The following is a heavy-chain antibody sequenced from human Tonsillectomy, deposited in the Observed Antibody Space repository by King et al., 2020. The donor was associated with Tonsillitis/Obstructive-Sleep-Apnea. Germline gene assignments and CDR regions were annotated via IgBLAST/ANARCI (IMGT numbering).Heavy chain of an antibody. J-gene: IGHJ3*02. D-gene: IGHD4-17*01. CDR2: IYYSGST. CDR1: GGSISSSSYQ. CDR3: ERQGTVTRAFDI. Sequence: QLQESGPGLVKPSETLYLSCTVSGGSISSSSYQWGWIRQPPGKGLEWIGSIYYSGSTYCNPSLKSRVTISVDTSKNQYSLKLSSVTAADTAVYYCERQGTVTRAFDIWGQGTMVTVSS. V-gene: IGHV4-39*01.